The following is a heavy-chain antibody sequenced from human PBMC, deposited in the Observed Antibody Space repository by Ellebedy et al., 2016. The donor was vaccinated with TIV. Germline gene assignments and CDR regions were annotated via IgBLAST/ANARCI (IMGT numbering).Heavy chain of an antibody. Sequence: GESLKISCAASGFRFSTHGMHWVRQAPGKGLEWVAVISSHGQTTYYADSVKGRFTISSDNSKDTLDLQMNSLRPEDTAVYYCTKEGAEAGRPAYLSYDHWGQGTLVTVSS. CDR1: GFRFSTHG. CDR3: TKEGAEAGRPAYLSYDH. D-gene: IGHD6-19*01. J-gene: IGHJ4*02. CDR2: ISSHGQTT. V-gene: IGHV3-30*18.